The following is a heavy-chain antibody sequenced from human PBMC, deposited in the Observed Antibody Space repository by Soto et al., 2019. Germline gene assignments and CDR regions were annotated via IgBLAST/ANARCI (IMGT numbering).Heavy chain of an antibody. CDR3: ARAVTSFDL. V-gene: IGHV4-59*01. J-gene: IGHJ4*02. D-gene: IGHD4-17*01. Sequence: SETLSLTCTVAGGSIDSYYWNWIRQPPGKGLEWIGYIYYSGTTNYNPSLKSRVTISLDMSKRQFSLNLTSVTAADTAVYYCARAVTSFDLWGQGTPVTAPQ. CDR1: GGSIDSYY. CDR2: IYYSGTT.